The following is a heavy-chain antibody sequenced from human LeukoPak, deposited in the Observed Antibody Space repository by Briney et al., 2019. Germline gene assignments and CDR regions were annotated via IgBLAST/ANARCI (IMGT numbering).Heavy chain of an antibody. CDR3: ARAVYDFWSGYSSYYYYMDV. J-gene: IGHJ6*03. CDR2: IYTSGST. CDR1: GGSISSYY. Sequence: SETLSLTCTVSGGSISSYYWSWIRQPAGKGLEWIGRIYTSGSTNYNPSLKSRVTMSVDTSKNQFSLKLSSVTAADTAVYYCARAVYDFWSGYSSYYYYMDVWGKGTTVTVSS. D-gene: IGHD3-3*01. V-gene: IGHV4-4*07.